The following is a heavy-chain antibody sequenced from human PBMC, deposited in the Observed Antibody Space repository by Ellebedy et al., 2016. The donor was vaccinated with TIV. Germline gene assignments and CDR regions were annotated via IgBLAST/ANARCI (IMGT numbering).Heavy chain of an antibody. Sequence: SLKISCAASGFTFDDYAMHWVRQAPGKGLEWVSGISWNSGSIGYADSVKGRFTISRDNAKNSLYLQMNSLRAEDTAVYYCARSSYSSGWYFDYWGQGTLVTVSS. D-gene: IGHD6-19*01. J-gene: IGHJ4*02. V-gene: IGHV3-9*01. CDR2: ISWNSGSI. CDR1: GFTFDDYA. CDR3: ARSSYSSGWYFDY.